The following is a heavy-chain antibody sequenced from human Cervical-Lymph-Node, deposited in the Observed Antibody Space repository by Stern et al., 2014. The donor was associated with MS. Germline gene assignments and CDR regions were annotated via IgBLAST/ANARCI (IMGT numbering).Heavy chain of an antibody. CDR3: ARDRLYDTVWYQWYFDL. CDR2: VYDCGST. CDR1: GGSISGGDFY. D-gene: IGHD3-16*01. J-gene: IGHJ2*01. Sequence: QLQLQESGPGLVKPSQTLSLTCTVSGGSISGGDFYWSWIRQSAGKGLEWIGRVYDCGSTVYNPSPRCRVALSVAPSNTQFPLRLTCVPAADTAVYYCARDRLYDTVWYQWYFDLWGRGTLVTVSS. V-gene: IGHV4-61*02.